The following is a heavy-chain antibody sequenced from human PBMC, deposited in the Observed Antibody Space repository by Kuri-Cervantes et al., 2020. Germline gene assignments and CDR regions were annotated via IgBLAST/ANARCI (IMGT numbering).Heavy chain of an antibody. CDR2: IKQDGSEK. CDR1: GFTFSSYW. D-gene: IGHD1-14*01. Sequence: GGSLRLSCAASGFTFSSYWMSWVRQAPGKGLEWVANIKQDGSEKYYVDSVKGRFTISRDNSKNTLYLQMNSLRAEDTAVYYCAKDLTPGGGDAFDIWGQGTVVTVSS. V-gene: IGHV3-7*03. CDR3: AKDLTPGGGDAFDI. J-gene: IGHJ3*02.